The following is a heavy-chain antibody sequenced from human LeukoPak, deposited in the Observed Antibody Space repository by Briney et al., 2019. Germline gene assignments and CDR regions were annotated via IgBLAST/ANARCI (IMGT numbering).Heavy chain of an antibody. D-gene: IGHD3-3*01. CDR1: GGSFSGYY. CDR3: AGRYYDFWSGYSIRSYYFDY. V-gene: IGHV4-34*01. Sequence: PSETLSLTCAVYGGSFSGYYWSWIRQPPGKGLEWIGEINHSGSTNYNPSLKSRVTISVDTSKNQFSLKLSSVTAADTAAYYCAGRYYDFWSGYSIRSYYFDYWGQGTLVTVSS. J-gene: IGHJ4*02. CDR2: INHSGST.